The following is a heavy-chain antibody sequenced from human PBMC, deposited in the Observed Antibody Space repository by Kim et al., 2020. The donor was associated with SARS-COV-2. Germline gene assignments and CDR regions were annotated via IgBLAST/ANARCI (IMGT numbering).Heavy chain of an antibody. V-gene: IGHV3-53*01. J-gene: IGHJ6*02. CDR3: ARAPGVVGMDV. CDR2: SGGSK. Sequence: SGGSKYYADAGKGRFTISRDNSKNTLYLQMNSLRAEDTAVYYCARAPGVVGMDVWGQGTTVTVSS. D-gene: IGHD2-15*01.